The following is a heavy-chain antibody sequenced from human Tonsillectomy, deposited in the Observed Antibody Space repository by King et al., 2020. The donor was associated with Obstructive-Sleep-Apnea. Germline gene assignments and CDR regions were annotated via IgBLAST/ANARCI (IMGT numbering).Heavy chain of an antibody. CDR1: GVSISSGGYS. Sequence: QLQESGSGLVKPSQTLSLTCAVSGVSISSGGYSWSWIRQPPGKGLEWMGYIYHSGRTYYNPSLCSRVTISVDRSKNQFSLKLISVTAADTAVYYCARGREYCSGGSCYYGHYFDYWGQGTLVTVSS. CDR2: IYHSGRT. CDR3: ARGREYCSGGSCYYGHYFDY. D-gene: IGHD2-15*01. J-gene: IGHJ4*02. V-gene: IGHV4-30-2*01.